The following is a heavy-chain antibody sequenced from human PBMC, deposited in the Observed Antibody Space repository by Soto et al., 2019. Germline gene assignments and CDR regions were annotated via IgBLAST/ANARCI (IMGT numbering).Heavy chain of an antibody. J-gene: IGHJ4*02. CDR2: IYYSGST. CDR3: ARDKGAKYYDSSGYYYDY. CDR1: GGSVSSGSYY. Sequence: QVQLQESGPGLVKPSETLSLTCTVSGGSVSSGSYYWSWIRQPPGKGLEWIGYIYYSGSTNYNPSLKSRVTISVDTSKNQFSLKLSSVTAADTAVYYCARDKGAKYYDSSGYYYDYWGQGTLVTVSS. V-gene: IGHV4-61*01. D-gene: IGHD3-22*01.